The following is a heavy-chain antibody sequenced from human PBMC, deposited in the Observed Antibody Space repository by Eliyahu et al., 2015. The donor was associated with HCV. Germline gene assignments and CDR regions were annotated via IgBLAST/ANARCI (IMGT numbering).Heavy chain of an antibody. Sequence: QLQLQESGXGLVKPSETLSLTCTVSGGSISSSSYYWGWIRQPPGKGREWIGSIYXSGSTYYTPSLKSRVTISVDTSKNQFSLKLSSVTAADTAVYYCARGKYTVNLDYWGQGTLVTVSS. J-gene: IGHJ4*02. CDR3: ARGKYTVNLDY. D-gene: IGHD4-17*01. CDR1: GGSISSSSYY. V-gene: IGHV4-39*01. CDR2: IYXSGST.